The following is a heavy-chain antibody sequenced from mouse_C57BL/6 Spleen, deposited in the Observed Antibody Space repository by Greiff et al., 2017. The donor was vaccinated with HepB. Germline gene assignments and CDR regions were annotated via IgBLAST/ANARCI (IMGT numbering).Heavy chain of an antibody. D-gene: IGHD1-1*01. CDR2: IDPSDSET. Sequence: QVQLQQPGAELVRPGSSVKLSCKASGYTFTSYWMHWVKQRPIQGLEWIGNIDPSDSETHYNQKFKDKATLTVDKSSSTAYMQLSSLTSEDSAVYYCARSEYYGSSSPFAYWGQGTLVTVSA. CDR1: GYTFTSYW. CDR3: ARSEYYGSSSPFAY. V-gene: IGHV1-52*01. J-gene: IGHJ3*01.